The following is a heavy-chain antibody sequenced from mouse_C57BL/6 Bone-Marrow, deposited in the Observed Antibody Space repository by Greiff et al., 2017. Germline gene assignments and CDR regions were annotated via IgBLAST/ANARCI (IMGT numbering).Heavy chain of an antibody. CDR3: ARLGIITTVVATGYYAMDY. CDR2: INPNNGGT. J-gene: IGHJ4*01. Sequence: VQLQQSGPELVKPGASVKISCKASGYTFTDYYMNWVKQSPGKSLEWIGDINPNNGGTSSNQKFKGKAALTVDKSSSTAYMELRSLTSDDSAVYYCARLGIITTVVATGYYAMDYWGQGTSVTVSS. V-gene: IGHV1-26*01. D-gene: IGHD1-1*01. CDR1: GYTFTDYY.